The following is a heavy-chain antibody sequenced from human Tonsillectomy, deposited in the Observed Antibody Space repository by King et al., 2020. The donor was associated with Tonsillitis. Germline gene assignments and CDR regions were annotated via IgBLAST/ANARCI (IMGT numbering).Heavy chain of an antibody. D-gene: IGHD2-15*01. CDR3: ARGFCSATSCHHFDS. CDR2: IWYDGSKK. CDR1: GFTFSNHG. J-gene: IGHJ4*02. V-gene: IGHV3-33*03. Sequence: VQLVESGGGVVQPGRSLRLSCAASGFTFSNHGMHWGRQAPGKGLECVAVIWYDGSKKSYSNSLKGRFTIARDNSKNTMYLQRTSLRVEDTALYFCARGFCSATSCHHFDSWGQGTLVTVSS.